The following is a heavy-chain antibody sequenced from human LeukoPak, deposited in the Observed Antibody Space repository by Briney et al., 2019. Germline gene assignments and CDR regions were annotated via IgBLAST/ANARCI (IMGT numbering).Heavy chain of an antibody. CDR2: ISSSGSSI. CDR3: ARDPATAYTHGDYIPMGYYYYYMDV. Sequence: GGSLRLSCAASGFTFSDYYMSWIRQAPGKGLEWVSYISSSGSSIYYADSVKGRFTISRDNSKNTLYLQTNGLRAEDTAVYYCARDPATAYTHGDYIPMGYYYYYMDVWGKGTTVTVSS. D-gene: IGHD4-17*01. V-gene: IGHV3-11*04. J-gene: IGHJ6*03. CDR1: GFTFSDYY.